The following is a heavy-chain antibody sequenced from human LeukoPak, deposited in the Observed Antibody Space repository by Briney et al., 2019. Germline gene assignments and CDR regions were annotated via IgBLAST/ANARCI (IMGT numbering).Heavy chain of an antibody. CDR1: GFTFSSYS. D-gene: IGHD3-3*01. Sequence: GESLRLSCAASGFTFSSYSMNWVRQAPGKGLEWVSYISSSSSTIYYADSVKGRFTISRDNAKNSLYLQMNSLRDEDTAVYYCARASIYDFWSGYSPFYFDYWGQGTLVTVSS. CDR3: ARASIYDFWSGYSPFYFDY. J-gene: IGHJ4*02. V-gene: IGHV3-48*02. CDR2: ISSSSSTI.